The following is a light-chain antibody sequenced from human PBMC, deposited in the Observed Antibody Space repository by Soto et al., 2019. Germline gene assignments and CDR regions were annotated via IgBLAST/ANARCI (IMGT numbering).Light chain of an antibody. J-gene: IGKJ1*01. Sequence: EIVLTQSPATRSVYPGERVTLFCRASQRSSTNLAWYQQKPRQPPRLLILYSSTRATGVPARFSGSGSGTKFTLTISSLQSEDFAVYYCQQFQNWPPWTFGQGTKVDIK. V-gene: IGKV3-15*01. CDR2: YSS. CDR1: QRSSTN. CDR3: QQFQNWPPWT.